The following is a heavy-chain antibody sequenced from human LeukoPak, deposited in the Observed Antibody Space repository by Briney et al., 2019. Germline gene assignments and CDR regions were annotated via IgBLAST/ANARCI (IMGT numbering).Heavy chain of an antibody. V-gene: IGHV3-21*01. Sequence: GGSLRLSCAASGFIFNDYSMNWVRQAPGKGLEWVSSISRRTDYTYYGDSVTGRFTVSRDNAKNLVYLQMNSLRAEDTAVYYCARGGNTQLRFLEWFYAFDIWGQGTMVTVSS. J-gene: IGHJ3*02. CDR2: ISRRTDYT. CDR1: GFIFNDYS. CDR3: ARGGNTQLRFLEWFYAFDI. D-gene: IGHD3-3*01.